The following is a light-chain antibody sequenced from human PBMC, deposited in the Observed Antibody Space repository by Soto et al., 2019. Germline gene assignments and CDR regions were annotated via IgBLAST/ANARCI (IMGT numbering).Light chain of an antibody. V-gene: IGLV1-51*01. CDR1: SSNIGNNY. Sequence: QSVLTQPPSVSAAPGQKVTISCSGSSSNIGNNYVSWYQQLPGTAPKLLMYDNNKRPSGIPDRFSGSKSGTSATLGITGLQTGDEADYYCGTWDSSLSAVVFGGGTKLPVL. J-gene: IGLJ2*01. CDR3: GTWDSSLSAVV. CDR2: DNN.